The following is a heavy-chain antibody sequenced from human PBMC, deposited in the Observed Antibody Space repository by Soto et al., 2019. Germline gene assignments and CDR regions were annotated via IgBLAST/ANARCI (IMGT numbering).Heavy chain of an antibody. J-gene: IGHJ3*02. CDR1: GYTFTTYG. CDR3: ARDRIVVVVAAPDAFDI. D-gene: IGHD2-15*01. CDR2: ISAYNGNT. Sequence: QVQLVQSGAEVKKPGASVKVSCKASGYTFTTYGITWVRQAPGQGLEWMGWISAYNGNTNYAQNLQGRVSMTTDTSTSTAYMELRSLRSDDTAEYYCARDRIVVVVAAPDAFDIWGQGTMVTVSS. V-gene: IGHV1-18*01.